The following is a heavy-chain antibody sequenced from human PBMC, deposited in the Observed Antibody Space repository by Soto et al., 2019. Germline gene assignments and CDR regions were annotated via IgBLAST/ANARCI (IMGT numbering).Heavy chain of an antibody. Sequence: GGSLKLSCAASGFTFSSYAMSWVRQAPGKGLEWGSAISGSGGSTYYADSVKGRFAISRDNSKNTLYLQMNSLRAKDPAVYYSAKSSCDILTGYYAFDIWGQGTMVTVSS. CDR3: AKSSCDILTGYYAFDI. V-gene: IGHV3-23*01. CDR1: GFTFSSYA. J-gene: IGHJ3*02. CDR2: ISGSGGST. D-gene: IGHD3-9*01.